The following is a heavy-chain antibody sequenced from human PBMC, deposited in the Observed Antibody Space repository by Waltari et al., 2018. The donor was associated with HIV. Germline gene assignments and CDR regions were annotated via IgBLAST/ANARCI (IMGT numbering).Heavy chain of an antibody. Sequence: QMIQSEGGRVRLGGSFRLCCFASGVDFNDHWVTWIRQAPGRGLGGVASISSDGRETHYVDSVKGRFYIFRDNASNSVHLDMTNLLGADTGLYFCARESEWLYSAFFDLWGRGTLITVSS. CDR1: GVDFNDHW. CDR2: ISSDGRET. J-gene: IGHJ5*02. D-gene: IGHD6-19*01. V-gene: IGHV3-7*01. CDR3: ARESEWLYSAFFDL.